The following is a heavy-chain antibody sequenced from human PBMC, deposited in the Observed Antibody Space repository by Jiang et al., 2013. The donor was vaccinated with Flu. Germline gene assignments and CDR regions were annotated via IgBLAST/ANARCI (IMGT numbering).Heavy chain of an antibody. D-gene: IGHD3-22*01. CDR3: ARGPHMYYYDSSGYYYKY. Sequence: LLKPSETLSLTCAVYGGSFSGYYWSWIRQPPGKGLEWIGEINHSGSTNYNPSLKSRVTISVDTSKNQFSLKLSSVTAADTAVYYCARGPHMYYYDSSGYYYKYWGQGTLVTVSS. J-gene: IGHJ4*02. CDR2: INHSGST. CDR1: GGSFSGYY. V-gene: IGHV4-34*01.